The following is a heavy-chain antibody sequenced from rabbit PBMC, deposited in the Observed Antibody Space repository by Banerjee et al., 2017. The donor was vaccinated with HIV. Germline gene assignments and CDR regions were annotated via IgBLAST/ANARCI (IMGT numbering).Heavy chain of an antibody. Sequence: QEQLVESGGGLVQPEGSLTLTCTASGFDFSSNAIYWVRQAPGKGLEWIGCIYTGSGNTYYASWVNGRFTISKTSSTTVTLQMTSLTAADTATYFCRKRLTQWGPGTLVTVS. CDR2: IYTGSGNT. V-gene: IGHV1S45*01. CDR3: RKRLTQ. CDR1: GFDFSSNA. J-gene: IGHJ2*01.